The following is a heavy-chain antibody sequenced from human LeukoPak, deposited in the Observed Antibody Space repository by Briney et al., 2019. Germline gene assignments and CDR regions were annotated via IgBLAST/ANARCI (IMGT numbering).Heavy chain of an antibody. CDR3: ARGAYYYDSSGYYIDY. CDR1: GYTFTRYY. D-gene: IGHD3-22*01. CDR2: INPNSGGT. J-gene: IGHJ4*02. V-gene: IGHV1-2*06. Sequence: ASVKVSCKASGYTFTRYYMHWVRQAPGQALEWMGRINPNSGGTNYAQKFQGRVTMTRDTSISTAYMELSRLRSDDTAVYYCARGAYYYDSSGYYIDYWGQGTLVTVSS.